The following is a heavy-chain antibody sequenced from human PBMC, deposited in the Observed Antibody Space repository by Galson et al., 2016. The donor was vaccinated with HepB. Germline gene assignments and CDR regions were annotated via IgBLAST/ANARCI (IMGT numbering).Heavy chain of an antibody. CDR1: GFTFRGFA. CDR2: INGGGDII. Sequence: SLRLSCAASGFTFRGFALNWVRQAPGRGLEWVSSINGGGDIIYYADSVQGRLTISKDDSESTLYLQMSSLRADDTAIYYCATEGTGSYHQNWLDTWGQGARVTVSS. D-gene: IGHD3-16*02. CDR3: ATEGTGSYHQNWLDT. J-gene: IGHJ5*02. V-gene: IGHV3-23*01.